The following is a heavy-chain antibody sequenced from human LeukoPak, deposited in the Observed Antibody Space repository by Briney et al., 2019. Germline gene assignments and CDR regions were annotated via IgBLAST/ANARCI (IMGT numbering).Heavy chain of an antibody. CDR1: GFTVSSNY. D-gene: IGHD2-15*01. V-gene: IGHV3-53*01. CDR3: ARGVHKDSPFDP. CDR2: IYSGGST. J-gene: IGHJ5*02. Sequence: GGSLRLSCAASGFTVSSNYMSWVRQAPGKGLEWVSVIYSGGSTYYAESVKGRFTISRDSSKNTLYLQMNSLRAEDTAVYYCARGVHKDSPFDPWGQGTLVTVSS.